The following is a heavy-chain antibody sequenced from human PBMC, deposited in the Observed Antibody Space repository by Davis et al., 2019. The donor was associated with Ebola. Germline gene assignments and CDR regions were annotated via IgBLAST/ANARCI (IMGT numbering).Heavy chain of an antibody. V-gene: IGHV3-21*01. CDR3: ARVGWLREGGLFDY. CDR1: GFIFSNSV. Sequence: GGSLRLSCAASGFIFSNSVMTWVRQAPGKGLEWVSSITSSSHHKYYADSLKGRFTISRDNSKNTLYLQMNSLRAEDTAVYYCARVGWLREGGLFDYWGQGTLVTVSS. D-gene: IGHD5-12*01. CDR2: ITSSSHHK. J-gene: IGHJ4*02.